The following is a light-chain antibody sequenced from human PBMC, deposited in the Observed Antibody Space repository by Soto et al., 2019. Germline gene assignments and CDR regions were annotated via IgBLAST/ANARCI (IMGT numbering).Light chain of an antibody. J-gene: IGKJ4*01. V-gene: IGKV1-5*01. CDR2: DAY. Sequence: DVRIAQSPYTLSSSVGDRVTLTCRASQSISRWLAWSQQKTGKAPKLLIYDAYRLESGTPSRFSGRRSGTEFTLTIASVQPEDFATYYCHQYSSYSPLTFGGGTKADIK. CDR3: HQYSSYSPLT. CDR1: QSISRW.